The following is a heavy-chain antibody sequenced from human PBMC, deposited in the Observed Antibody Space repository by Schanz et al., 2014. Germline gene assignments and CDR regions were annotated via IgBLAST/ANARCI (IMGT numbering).Heavy chain of an antibody. D-gene: IGHD2-2*01. CDR1: GFIFSNFA. V-gene: IGHV3-23*04. CDR2: ISGSGAGT. CDR3: ARSTSMYFLQ. J-gene: IGHJ1*01. Sequence: EVQLVESGGGLVQPGGSLRLSCAASGFIFSNFAMEWVRQAPGKGLEWVSAISGSGAGTYYADSVKGRFTFSRDNSKNTLYLQMNSLRAEDTAVYYCARSTSMYFLQWGQGTLVTVSS.